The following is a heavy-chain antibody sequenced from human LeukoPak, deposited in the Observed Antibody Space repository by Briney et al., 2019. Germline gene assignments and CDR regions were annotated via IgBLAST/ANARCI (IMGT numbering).Heavy chain of an antibody. V-gene: IGHV4-4*02. J-gene: IGHJ4*02. CDR2: IYHSGST. D-gene: IGHD6-6*01. CDR3: ARGNGSSYFFDY. Sequence: SETLSLTCAVSGGSISSGNWWTWVRQPPGTGLEWIGNIYHSGSTKYKRSLKNRVTISVDKSKNEISLSLRSVTAADTAFYHCARGNGSSYFFDYWGQGTLVTVSS. CDR1: GGSISSGNW.